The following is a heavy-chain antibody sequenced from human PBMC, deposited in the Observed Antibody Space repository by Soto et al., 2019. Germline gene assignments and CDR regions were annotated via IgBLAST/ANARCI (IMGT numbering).Heavy chain of an antibody. J-gene: IGHJ4*02. CDR1: GYIFINCY. CDR2: IKPNGGST. D-gene: IGHD6-13*01. CDR3: ARDLAAADY. Sequence: ASVKVSCRASGYIFINCYIHCVRQAPGQGLEWIGIIKPNGGSTNSDKKFRGRVTMARDTYTRPAYMELSSLRSDDTAVYYCARDLAAADYWGQGTLVTVSS. V-gene: IGHV1-46*01.